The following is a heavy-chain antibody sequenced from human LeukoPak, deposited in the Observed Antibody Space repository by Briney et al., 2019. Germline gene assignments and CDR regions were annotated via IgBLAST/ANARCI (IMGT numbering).Heavy chain of an antibody. J-gene: IGHJ4*02. D-gene: IGHD6-19*01. CDR2: ISSSSSYM. CDR3: ARDSAVAAYYFDY. Sequence: PGGSLRLSCAASGFTFSTYTMNWVRQAPGKGLEWVSFISSSSSYMYYADSVKGRFTISRDNTKKSLYLQMNSLRAEDTAVYYCARDSAVAAYYFDYWGQGTLVTVSS. V-gene: IGHV3-21*01. CDR1: GFTFSTYT.